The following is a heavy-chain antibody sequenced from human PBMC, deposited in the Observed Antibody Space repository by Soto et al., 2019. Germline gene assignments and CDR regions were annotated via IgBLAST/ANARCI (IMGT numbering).Heavy chain of an antibody. CDR3: ATCSGGSCYSGKSSFDH. Sequence: GSLRLSCAASGFTFSSYSMNWVRQAPGKGLEWVSSISSGSSYIYYADSVKGRFTISRDNAKNALYLQMNSLRVEDTAVYYCATCSGGSCYSGKSSFDHWGQGTLGTVSA. CDR2: ISSGSSYI. J-gene: IGHJ4*02. CDR1: GFTFSSYS. V-gene: IGHV3-21*06. D-gene: IGHD2-15*01.